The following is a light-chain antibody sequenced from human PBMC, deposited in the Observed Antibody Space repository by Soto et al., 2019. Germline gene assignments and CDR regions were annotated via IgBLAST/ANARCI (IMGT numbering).Light chain of an antibody. CDR2: GAS. CDR3: QQYGSSPKT. J-gene: IGKJ1*01. V-gene: IGKV3-20*01. Sequence: EIVLTQSPGTLSLSPGERATLSCRASQSVSSSYLAWYQQKPGQAPRLLIYGASSRATGIPDRFSGRGSGTDFTLIISRLGPEDFAVYYWQQYGSSPKTFGQGTKVEIK. CDR1: QSVSSSY.